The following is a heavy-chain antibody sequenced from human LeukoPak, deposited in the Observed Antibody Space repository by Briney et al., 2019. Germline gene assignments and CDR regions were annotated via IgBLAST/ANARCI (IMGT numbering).Heavy chain of an antibody. V-gene: IGHV3-21*01. CDR3: AREFQTTVTTYYYYMDV. Sequence: GGSLRLSCAASGFTFSSYNMNWVRQAPGKGLEWVSSISSTSRSYIYYADSVKGRFTISRDNAKNSLYLQMNSLRAEDTAVYYCAREFQTTVTTYYYYMDVWGKGTTVTVSS. J-gene: IGHJ6*03. CDR2: ISSTSRSYI. CDR1: GFTFSSYN. D-gene: IGHD4-17*01.